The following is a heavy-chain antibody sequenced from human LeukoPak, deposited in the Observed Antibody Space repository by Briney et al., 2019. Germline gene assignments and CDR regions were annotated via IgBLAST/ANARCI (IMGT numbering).Heavy chain of an antibody. J-gene: IGHJ4*02. Sequence: SETLSLTCTVSGGSISSSSYYWGWIRQPPGKGLEWIGSIYYSGSTYYNPSLKSRVTISVDTSKNQFSLKLSSVTAVDTAVYYCARVGDYYFDYWGQGTLVTVSS. CDR2: IYYSGST. V-gene: IGHV4-39*07. CDR1: GGSISSSSYY. CDR3: ARVGDYYFDY. D-gene: IGHD4-17*01.